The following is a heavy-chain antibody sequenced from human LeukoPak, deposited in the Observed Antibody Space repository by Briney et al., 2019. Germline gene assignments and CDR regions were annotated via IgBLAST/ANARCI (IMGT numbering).Heavy chain of an antibody. CDR3: AKDKALIAAAGFDY. V-gene: IGHV3-23*01. D-gene: IGHD6-13*01. CDR2: ISGSGGST. J-gene: IGHJ4*02. CDR1: GFXFSSYA. Sequence: GGSLRLSCAASGFXFSSYAMSWVRQAPGKGLEWVSGISGSGGSTYYADSVKGRFTISRDNSKNTLYLQMNSLRAEDTAVYYCAKDKALIAAAGFDYWGQGTLVTVSS.